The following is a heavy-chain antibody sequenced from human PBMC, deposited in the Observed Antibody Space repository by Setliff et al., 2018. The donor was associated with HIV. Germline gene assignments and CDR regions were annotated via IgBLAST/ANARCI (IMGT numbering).Heavy chain of an antibody. V-gene: IGHV1-69*13. CDR2: SIPIFGTA. CDR3: ATNPEMATINYYYYYMGV. CDR1: GGTFRTCG. D-gene: IGHD5-12*01. Sequence: SVKVSCKASGGTFRTCGISWVRQAPGQGLEWMGGSIPIFGTAKYAQKFQGRVTITADESTSTAYKELRSLRSADTAVYYCATNPEMATINYYYYYMGVWGKGTTVTVSS. J-gene: IGHJ6*03.